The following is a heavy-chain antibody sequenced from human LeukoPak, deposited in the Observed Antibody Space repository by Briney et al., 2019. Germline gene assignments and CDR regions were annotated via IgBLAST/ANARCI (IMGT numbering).Heavy chain of an antibody. J-gene: IGHJ5*02. CDR2: INSDGSTT. D-gene: IGHD1-14*01. Sequence: GGSLRLSCVAPGFTFSRYWMHWVRQAPGKGLVWVSRINSDGSTTIYADSVKGRFTISRDNAKNTLYLQMNSLRAEDTAVYFCASGPTGFAWGQGTLVTVSS. CDR3: ASGPTGFA. CDR1: GFTFSRYW. V-gene: IGHV3-74*01.